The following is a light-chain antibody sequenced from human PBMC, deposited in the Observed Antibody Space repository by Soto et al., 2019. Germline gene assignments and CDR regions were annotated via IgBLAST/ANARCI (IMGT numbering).Light chain of an antibody. Sequence: QSALTQPASVSGSPGQSITISCTGTRSDVGGYNYVSWYQQHPGKAPKLMIYEVSNRPSGVSNCFSGSKSGNTASLTISGLQAEDEADYYCSSYTSSSTLYVFGTGTKLTVL. J-gene: IGLJ1*01. CDR2: EVS. CDR1: RSDVGGYNY. V-gene: IGLV2-14*01. CDR3: SSYTSSSTLYV.